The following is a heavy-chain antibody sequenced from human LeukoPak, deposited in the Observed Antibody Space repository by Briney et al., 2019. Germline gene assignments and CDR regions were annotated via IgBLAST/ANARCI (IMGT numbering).Heavy chain of an antibody. CDR3: ARLSISALYYYYMDV. J-gene: IGHJ6*03. CDR2: INPNSGGT. D-gene: IGHD6-6*01. CDR1: AYTFTGYY. V-gene: IGHV1-2*02. Sequence: GASVKVSCKASAYTFTGYYMHWVRQAPGQGLEWMGWINPNSGGTIYAQKFQGRVTMTRDTSISTAYMELSRLRSDDTAVYYCARLSISALYYYYMDVWGKGTTVTVSS.